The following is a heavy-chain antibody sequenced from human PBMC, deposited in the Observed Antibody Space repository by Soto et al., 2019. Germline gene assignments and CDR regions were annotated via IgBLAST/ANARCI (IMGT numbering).Heavy chain of an antibody. CDR3: AVTGVPAPARSYMDV. Sequence: SETLSLTCTVSGGSISSSSYYWGWIRQPPGKGLEWIGSIYYSGSTYYNPSLKSRVTISVDTSKNQFSLKLSSVTAADTAVYYCAVTGVPAPARSYMDVWAKGTTVPVS. V-gene: IGHV4-39*01. CDR1: GGSISSSSYY. D-gene: IGHD2-2*01. J-gene: IGHJ6*03. CDR2: IYYSGST.